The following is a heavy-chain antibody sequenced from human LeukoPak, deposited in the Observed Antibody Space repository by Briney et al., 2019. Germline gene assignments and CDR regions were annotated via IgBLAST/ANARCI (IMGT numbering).Heavy chain of an antibody. CDR3: AKDMTGPDDS. D-gene: IGHD3-16*01. Sequence: GGSLRLSCAASGFTFSSYAMSWVRQAPGKGLVWVSRINTDGTYTSYADSVKGRFTISRDNAQNTLFLQMTSLRVEDTAVYYCAKDMTGPDDSWGPGTLVTVSS. CDR2: INTDGTYT. V-gene: IGHV3-74*01. CDR1: GFTFSSYA. J-gene: IGHJ4*02.